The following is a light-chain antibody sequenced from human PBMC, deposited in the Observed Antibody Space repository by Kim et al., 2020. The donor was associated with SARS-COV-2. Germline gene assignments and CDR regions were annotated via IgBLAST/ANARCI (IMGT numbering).Light chain of an antibody. CDR3: ASYTTRSTWV. J-gene: IGLJ3*02. CDR1: SSDVGAYTY. Sequence: GQSITFSCTGTSSDVGAYTYVSWYQQHTNKAPKLMIYDVTKRPSGVSNRFSGSKSGNTASLTISGLQAEDEADYYCASYTTRSTWVFGGGTQLTVL. V-gene: IGLV2-14*03. CDR2: DVT.